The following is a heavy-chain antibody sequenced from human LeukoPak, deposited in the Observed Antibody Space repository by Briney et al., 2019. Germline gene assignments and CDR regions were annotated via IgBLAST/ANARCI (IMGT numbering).Heavy chain of an antibody. Sequence: PGGSLRLSCAASGFTFSSYAMHWVRQAPGKGLEWVAVISYDGSNKCYADSVKGRFTISRDNTKNTLYLQMNSLRAEDTAVYYCARGGGYSGYCFDYWGQGTLVTVSS. J-gene: IGHJ4*02. V-gene: IGHV3-30-3*01. CDR2: ISYDGSNK. D-gene: IGHD5-12*01. CDR3: ARGGGYSGYCFDY. CDR1: GFTFSSYA.